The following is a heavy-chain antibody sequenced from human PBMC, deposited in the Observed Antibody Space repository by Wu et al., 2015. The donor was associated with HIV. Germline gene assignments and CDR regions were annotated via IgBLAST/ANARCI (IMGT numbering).Heavy chain of an antibody. D-gene: IGHD3-16*01. CDR2: IIPIFGKT. CDR1: GGTFSYSA. V-gene: IGHV1-69*13. J-gene: IGHJ4*02. Sequence: QAQLVQSGAEVKKPGSSVKVSCKASGGTFSYSAIAWVRQAPGQGLEWMGRIIPIFGKTNYAQKFQGRVTITADESSTTAYMELSSLRSEDTAVYYCARERYYDYRPEGYWGQGNAGHRRPQ. CDR3: ARERYYDYRPEGY.